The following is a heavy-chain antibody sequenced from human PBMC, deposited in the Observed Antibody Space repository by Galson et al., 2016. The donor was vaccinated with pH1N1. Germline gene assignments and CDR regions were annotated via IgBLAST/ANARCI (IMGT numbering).Heavy chain of an antibody. D-gene: IGHD6-25*01. Sequence: SLRLSCAASGFSFSDYYMSWIRQAPGKGLEWVSYISSSYITIYYAVSVKGRFTIPRDNAKNSLYLQMNSLRAEDSAVYYCARGSSGWHSPLDFWGQGTLVTVSS. CDR1: GFSFSDYY. CDR3: ARGSSGWHSPLDF. V-gene: IGHV3-11*04. J-gene: IGHJ4*02. CDR2: ISSSYITI.